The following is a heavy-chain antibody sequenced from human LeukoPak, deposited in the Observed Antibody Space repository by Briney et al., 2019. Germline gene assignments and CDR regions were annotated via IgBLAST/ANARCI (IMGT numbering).Heavy chain of an antibody. CDR1: GFTFSSYA. CDR3: AKTRLRHFYYFDY. D-gene: IGHD3-9*01. CDR2: ISGSGGST. V-gene: IGHV3-23*01. J-gene: IGHJ4*02. Sequence: GGSLRLSCAASGFTFSSYAMSWVRQAPGKGLEWVSAISGSGGSTYYADSVKGRFTISRDNSKNTLYLQMNSLRAEVTAVYYCAKTRLRHFYYFDYWGQGTLVTVSS.